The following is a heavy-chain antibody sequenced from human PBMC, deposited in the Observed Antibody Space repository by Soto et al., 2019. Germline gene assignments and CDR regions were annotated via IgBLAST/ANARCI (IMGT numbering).Heavy chain of an antibody. Sequence: QLQLQESGPGLVKPSETLSLTCTVSGGSIGSSSYYWGWIRQPPGKGLEWIGSIYDRGSTYSNPSLKSRLTTSLDTSKNQFSLKLTSVTAADTAVYYCARHGYTSGRTYLDYGGQGTLVTVSS. CDR1: GGSIGSSSYY. CDR3: ARHGYTSGRTYLDY. CDR2: IYDRGST. D-gene: IGHD6-19*01. J-gene: IGHJ4*02. V-gene: IGHV4-39*01.